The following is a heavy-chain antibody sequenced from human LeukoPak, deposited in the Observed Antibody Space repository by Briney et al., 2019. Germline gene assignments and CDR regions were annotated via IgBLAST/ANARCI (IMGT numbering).Heavy chain of an antibody. Sequence: ASVNVSCKASGGTFSSYAISWVRQAPGQGLEWMGRIIPILGIANYAQKFQGRVTITADKSTSTAYMELSSLRSEDTAVYYCARDDGDYCFDYWGEGTLVTVSS. D-gene: IGHD4-17*01. CDR2: IIPILGIA. J-gene: IGHJ4*02. CDR3: ARDDGDYCFDY. V-gene: IGHV1-69*04. CDR1: GGTFSSYA.